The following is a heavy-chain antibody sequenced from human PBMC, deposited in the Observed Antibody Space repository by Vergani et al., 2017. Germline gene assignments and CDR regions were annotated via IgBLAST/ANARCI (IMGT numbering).Heavy chain of an antibody. CDR2: INAGNGNT. Sequence: QVQLVQSGAEVKKPGASVKVSCKASGYTFNSYAMHWVRQAPGQRLEWMGWINAGNGNTKYSQTFQGRVNITRDKSASTAYMELSSLRSEDTAVYYCARAYSLRFDPWGQGTLVTVSS. CDR3: ARAYSLRFDP. CDR1: GYTFNSYA. D-gene: IGHD2-21*01. J-gene: IGHJ5*02. V-gene: IGHV1-3*01.